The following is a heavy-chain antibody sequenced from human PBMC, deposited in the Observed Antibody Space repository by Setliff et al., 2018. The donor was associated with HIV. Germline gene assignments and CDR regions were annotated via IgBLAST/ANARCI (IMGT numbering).Heavy chain of an antibody. CDR2: IYYSGST. CDR3: ARHSSSRRHDAFDI. CDR1: GGSISSYY. D-gene: IGHD6-6*01. J-gene: IGHJ3*02. Sequence: SETLSLTCTVSGGSISSYYWSWIRQPPGKGLEWIGDIYYSGSTNYNPSLKSRVTISVDTSKNQFSLKLSSVTAADTAVYYCARHSSSRRHDAFDIWGQGTMVTVSS. V-gene: IGHV4-59*08.